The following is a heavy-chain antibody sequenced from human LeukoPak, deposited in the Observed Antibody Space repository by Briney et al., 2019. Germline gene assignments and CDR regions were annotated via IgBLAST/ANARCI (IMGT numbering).Heavy chain of an antibody. V-gene: IGHV3-23*01. CDR2: ISGSGGST. Sequence: GGTLRLSCAASGFTFSTHGMSWVRQAPGKGLEWVSAISGSGGSTYYADSVKGRFTISRDNSKNTLYLQMSSLRAEDTAVYYCAKDARSYYDYWGQGTLVTVSS. CDR1: GFTFSTHG. CDR3: AKDARSYYDY. J-gene: IGHJ4*02.